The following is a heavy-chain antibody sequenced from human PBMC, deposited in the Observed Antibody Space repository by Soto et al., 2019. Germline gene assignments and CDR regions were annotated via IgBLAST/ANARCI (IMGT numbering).Heavy chain of an antibody. CDR1: GGSITSSSHF. CDR2: IYFTRNT. D-gene: IGHD6-25*01. Sequence: SETLSLTCTVSGGSITSSSHFWGWVRQPPGKGLEWYGTIYFTRNTYYTPSPKSRLTMSIDTSKNEFSLILNSVTAADTAVYYCAGQTFTIAAASYGRSNWFDPWGPGTLVTVSS. CDR3: AGQTFTIAAASYGRSNWFDP. V-gene: IGHV4-39*01. J-gene: IGHJ5*02.